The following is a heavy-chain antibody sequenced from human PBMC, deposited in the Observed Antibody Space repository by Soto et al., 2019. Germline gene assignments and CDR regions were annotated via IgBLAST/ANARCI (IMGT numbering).Heavy chain of an antibody. CDR1: GDSIISAGFS. J-gene: IGHJ3*02. V-gene: IGHV4-30-2*01. Sequence: SDTLSLTCAISGDSIISAGFSWSCIRQPPGKGLEWIGYIYHSGSSFYNPSLKSRVTISVDGSKNQFSLKVNSVTAADTAVYYCAKGGSGSYSNAFDIWGQGTMVT. CDR2: IYHSGSS. CDR3: AKGGSGSYSNAFDI. D-gene: IGHD3-10*01.